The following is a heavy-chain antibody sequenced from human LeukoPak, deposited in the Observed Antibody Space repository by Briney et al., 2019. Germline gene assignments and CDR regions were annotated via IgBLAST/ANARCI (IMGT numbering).Heavy chain of an antibody. CDR3: AKGVDYCSGGSCPADY. CDR1: GFTFSNYG. V-gene: IGHV3-30*18. Sequence: GRSLRLSCAASGFTFSNYGIHWVRQAPDKGLEWVAVISYDGNNKYYADSVKGRFTISRDNSKNTPFLQMNSLRAEDTAVYYCAKGVDYCSGGSCPADYWGPGTLVTVSS. J-gene: IGHJ4*02. CDR2: ISYDGNNK. D-gene: IGHD2-15*01.